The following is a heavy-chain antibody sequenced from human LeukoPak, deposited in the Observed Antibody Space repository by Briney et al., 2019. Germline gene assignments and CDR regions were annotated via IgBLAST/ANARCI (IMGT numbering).Heavy chain of an antibody. Sequence: GGSLRLSCAASGFTFSTYWMVWFRQAPGKGLEWMANIKQDGSAKQYVDSVKGRFTISRDNANNLVYLQMNSLRVENTGVYYSATTTRSSSWDYWGQGTLVTVSS. CDR3: ATTTRSSSWDY. V-gene: IGHV3-7*02. J-gene: IGHJ4*02. CDR2: IKQDGSAK. CDR1: GFTFSTYW. D-gene: IGHD6-13*01.